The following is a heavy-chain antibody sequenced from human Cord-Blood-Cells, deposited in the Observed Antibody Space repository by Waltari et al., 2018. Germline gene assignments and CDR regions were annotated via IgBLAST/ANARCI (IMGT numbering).Heavy chain of an antibody. CDR1: GYSFTSHW. CDR3: ASQTHLGGQDDY. D-gene: IGHD1-26*01. J-gene: IGHJ4*02. V-gene: IGHV5-10-1*01. Sequence: EVQLVQSGAEVKKPGESLRISCKGSGYSFTSHWNSWGRQVRGKGLEWMGRIDPSDSYTNYSPSFQGHVTISADKSISTAYLQWSSLKASDTAMYYCASQTHLGGQDDYWGQGTLVTVSS. CDR2: IDPSDSYT.